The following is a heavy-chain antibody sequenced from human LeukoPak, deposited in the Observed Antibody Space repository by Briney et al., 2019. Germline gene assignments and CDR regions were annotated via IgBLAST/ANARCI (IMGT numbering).Heavy chain of an antibody. CDR2: ISSSSSYI. CDR3: ARDQTVATITVPYYYGMDV. Sequence: GGSLRLSCAASGFTFSSYSMNWVRQAPGKGLEWVSSISSSSSYIYYADSVKGRFTISRDNAKNSLYLQMNSLRAEDTAVYYCARDQTVATITVPYYYGMDVWGQGTTVTVSS. J-gene: IGHJ6*02. D-gene: IGHD5-12*01. V-gene: IGHV3-21*01. CDR1: GFTFSSYS.